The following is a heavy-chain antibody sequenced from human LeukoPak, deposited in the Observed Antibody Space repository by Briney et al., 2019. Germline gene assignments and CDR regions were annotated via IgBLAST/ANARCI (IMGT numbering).Heavy chain of an antibody. D-gene: IGHD3-10*01. V-gene: IGHV4-34*01. CDR1: GGSFSGYY. CDR2: INHSGST. Sequence: SETLSLTCAVYGGSFSGYYWSWIRQPPGKGLEWIGEINHSGSTNYNPSLKSRVTISVDTSKNQFSLKLSSVTAADTAVYYCARLNPSTADDYGSGSYVLDWGQGTLVTVSS. CDR3: ARLNPSTADDYGSGSYVLD. J-gene: IGHJ4*02.